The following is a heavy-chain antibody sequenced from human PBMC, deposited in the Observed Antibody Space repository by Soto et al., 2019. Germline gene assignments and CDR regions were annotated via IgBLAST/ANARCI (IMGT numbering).Heavy chain of an antibody. CDR1: GYSVSSNSAG. CDR2: TYYRSKWYY. D-gene: IGHD1-26*01. CDR3: ARGEQYSGRIFDY. Sequence: PSHTLSLTCAITGYSVSSNSAGWSWVRQSPSRGLEWLGRTYYRSKWYYEYAVSVRGRITINPDTSKNQYSLQLNSVTPEDTAVYFCARGEQYSGRIFDYWGQGTLVTVS. J-gene: IGHJ4*01. V-gene: IGHV6-1*01.